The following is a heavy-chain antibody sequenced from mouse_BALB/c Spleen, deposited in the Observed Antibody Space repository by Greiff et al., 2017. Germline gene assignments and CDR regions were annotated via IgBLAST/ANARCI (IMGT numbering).Heavy chain of an antibody. CDR3: ATGPLLGNY. CDR1: GYTFTSYV. CDR2: INPYNDGT. V-gene: IGHV1-14*01. J-gene: IGHJ2*01. D-gene: IGHD2-1*01. Sequence: EVKLVESGPELVKPGASVKMSCKASGYTFTSYVMHWVKQKPGQGLEWIGYINPYNDGTKYNEKFKGKATLTSDKSSSTAYMELSSLTSEDSAVYYCATGPLLGNYWGQGTTLTVSA.